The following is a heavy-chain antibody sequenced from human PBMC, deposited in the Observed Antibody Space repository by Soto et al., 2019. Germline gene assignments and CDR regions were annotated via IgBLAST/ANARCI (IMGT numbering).Heavy chain of an antibody. CDR3: ARDRTLGYCSSTSCYNWFDP. V-gene: IGHV1-69*08. D-gene: IGHD2-2*01. J-gene: IGHJ5*02. CDR2: IVPILGIA. CDR1: GGTSSSYT. Sequence: QVQLVQSGAEVKKPGSSVKVSCKASGGTSSSYTISWVRQAPGQGLEWMGRIVPILGIANYAQKFQGRVTITADKYTSTAYMELSSLRSEDTAVYYCARDRTLGYCSSTSCYNWFDPWGQGTLVTVSS.